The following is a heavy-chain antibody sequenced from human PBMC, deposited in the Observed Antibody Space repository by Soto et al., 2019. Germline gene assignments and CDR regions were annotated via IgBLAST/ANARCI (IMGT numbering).Heavy chain of an antibody. J-gene: IGHJ6*02. CDR1: GYTFTTYS. V-gene: IGHV1-3*01. CDR2: IHAGNGNT. Sequence: ASVKVSCKASGYTFTTYSVHWVRQAPGQRLEWMGWIHAGNGNTEHSQKFQGRVTITRDTSASTAYLELGSLRSEDTAVYYCARAACSSTSCYNYYAYGMDVWGQGTAVTVSS. D-gene: IGHD2-2*01. CDR3: ARAACSSTSCYNYYAYGMDV.